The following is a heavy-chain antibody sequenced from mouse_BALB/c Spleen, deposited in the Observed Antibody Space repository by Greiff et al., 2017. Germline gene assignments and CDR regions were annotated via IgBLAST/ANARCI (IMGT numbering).Heavy chain of an antibody. J-gene: IGHJ4*01. CDR3: ARGGYDENAMDY. CDR1: GFTFSSFG. D-gene: IGHD2-2*01. Sequence: EVHLVESGGGLVQPGGSRKLSCAASGFTFSSFGMHWVRQAPEKGLEWVAYISSGSSTIYYADTVKGRFTISRDNPKNTLFLQMTSLRSEDTAMYYCARGGYDENAMDYWGQGTSVTVSS. CDR2: ISSGSSTI. V-gene: IGHV5-17*02.